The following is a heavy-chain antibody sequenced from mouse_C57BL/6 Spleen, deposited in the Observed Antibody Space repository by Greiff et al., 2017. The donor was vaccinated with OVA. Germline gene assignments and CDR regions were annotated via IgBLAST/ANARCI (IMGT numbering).Heavy chain of an antibody. Sequence: VQLQQSGAELVRPGTSVKVSCKASGYAFTNYLIEWVKQRPGQGLEWIGVINPGSGGTNYNEKFKGKATLTADKSSSTAYMQLSSLTSEDSAVYFCAGIYYGYDFDYWGQGTTLTVSS. D-gene: IGHD2-2*01. V-gene: IGHV1-54*01. CDR2: INPGSGGT. CDR3: AGIYYGYDFDY. CDR1: GYAFTNYL. J-gene: IGHJ2*01.